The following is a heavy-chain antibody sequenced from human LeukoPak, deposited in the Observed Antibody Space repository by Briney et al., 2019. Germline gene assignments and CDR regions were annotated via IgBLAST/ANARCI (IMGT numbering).Heavy chain of an antibody. Sequence: ASVKVSCKASGYTFTSYAMNWVRQAPGQGLEWMGWINTNTGNPTYAQGFTGRFVFSLDTSVSTAYLQISSLKAEDTAVYYCARDLSDYYDSSGGLDYRGQGTLVTVSS. J-gene: IGHJ4*02. CDR3: ARDLSDYYDSSGGLDY. CDR1: GYTFTSYA. D-gene: IGHD3-22*01. CDR2: INTNTGNP. V-gene: IGHV7-4-1*02.